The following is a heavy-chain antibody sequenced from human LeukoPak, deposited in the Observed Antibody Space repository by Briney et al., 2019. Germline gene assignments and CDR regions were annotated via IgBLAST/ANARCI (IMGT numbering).Heavy chain of an antibody. Sequence: GGSLRLSCAASGVTFSSYWMSWVRQAPGKGLEWVANIKQDGSEKYYVDSVKGRFTISRDNAKNSLYLQMNSLRAEDTAVYYCARDRGGIVVVPAATHFDYWGQGTLVTVSS. J-gene: IGHJ4*02. V-gene: IGHV3-7*01. CDR3: ARDRGGIVVVPAATHFDY. CDR2: IKQDGSEK. CDR1: GVTFSSYW. D-gene: IGHD2-2*01.